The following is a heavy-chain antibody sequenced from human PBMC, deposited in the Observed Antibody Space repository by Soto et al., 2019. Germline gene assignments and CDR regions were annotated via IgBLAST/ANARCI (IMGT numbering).Heavy chain of an antibody. Sequence: DVQLVESGGGLVQTGGSLRLSCATSAFTFSIYSMNWVRQAPGKGLEWIAYIRHSDSTIFYADSVKGRFTISGDNAKNSPYLQMSSLRDDDTAVYYFATDYMFAFNMWGQGTMVTVSS. CDR2: IRHSDSTI. CDR3: ATDYMFAFNM. V-gene: IGHV3-48*02. D-gene: IGHD3-10*02. CDR1: AFTFSIYS. J-gene: IGHJ3*02.